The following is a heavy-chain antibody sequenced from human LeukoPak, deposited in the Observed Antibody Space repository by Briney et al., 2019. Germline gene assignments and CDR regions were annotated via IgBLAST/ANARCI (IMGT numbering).Heavy chain of an antibody. CDR1: GFTFSSYG. V-gene: IGHV3-23*01. CDR2: ISGSGGST. CDR3: AKDRYDSSGYPFDY. D-gene: IGHD3-22*01. J-gene: IGHJ4*02. Sequence: PGGSLRLSCAVSGFTFSSYGMSWVRQAPGKGLEWVSAISGSGGSTYYADSVKGRFAISRDNSKNTLYLQMNSLRAEDTAVYYCAKDRYDSSGYPFDYWGQGALVTVSS.